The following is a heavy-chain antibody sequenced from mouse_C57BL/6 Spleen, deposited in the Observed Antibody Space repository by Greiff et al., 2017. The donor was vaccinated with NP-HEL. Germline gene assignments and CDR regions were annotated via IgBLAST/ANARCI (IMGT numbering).Heavy chain of an antibody. Sequence: VQLQQSGPVLVKPGASVKMSCKASGYTFTDYYMNWVKQSHGKSLEWIGVINPYNGGTSYNQKFKGKATLTVDKSSSTAYMELNSLTSEDSAVYYCAREDDYYGSSYDYYAMDYWGQGTSVTVSS. J-gene: IGHJ4*01. CDR3: AREDDYYGSSYDYYAMDY. V-gene: IGHV1-19*01. CDR2: INPYNGGT. CDR1: GYTFTDYY. D-gene: IGHD1-1*01.